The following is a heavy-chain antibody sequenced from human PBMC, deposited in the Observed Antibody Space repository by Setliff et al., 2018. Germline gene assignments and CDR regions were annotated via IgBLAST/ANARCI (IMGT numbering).Heavy chain of an antibody. J-gene: IGHJ6*04. CDR3: ARGTDYHGSGSYWAKDV. D-gene: IGHD3-10*01. CDR2: INPRTGVT. V-gene: IGHV1-2*02. CDR1: GYTFTGHY. Sequence: GASVKVSCKASGYTFTGHYIHWVRQAPGQGLVWVGWINPRTGVTNSAQKFQGRVTMTRDTSITTVYMDLSRLKSDDTAVYYCARGTDYHGSGSYWAKDVWGKGTTVTVSS.